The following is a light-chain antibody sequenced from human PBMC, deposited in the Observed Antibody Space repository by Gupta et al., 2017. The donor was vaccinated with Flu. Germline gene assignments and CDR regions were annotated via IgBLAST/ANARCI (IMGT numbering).Light chain of an antibody. CDR1: QVITRY. J-gene: IGKJ4*01. Sequence: PSSLSASVGDRVNITCRASQVITRYLNWYQQKPGKAPRLLIYDASSLQAGVPSRFSGSVSGTEYTLTISSLQPEDVATYYCQQEDNLPLTYGGGTRVDIK. V-gene: IGKV1-33*01. CDR3: QQEDNLPLT. CDR2: DAS.